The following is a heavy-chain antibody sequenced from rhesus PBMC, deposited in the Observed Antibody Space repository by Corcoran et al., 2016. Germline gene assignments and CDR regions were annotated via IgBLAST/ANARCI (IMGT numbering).Heavy chain of an antibody. J-gene: IGHJ4*01. CDR2: ISGTTS. D-gene: IGHD6-37*01. Sequence: QGQLRESGPGLVKPSETLSLPCGFSGDFGGSTGWWCLIRQPPGKGLEWIGYISGTTSFYNPSLKSRVTLSTVTSNSYLSLKLTSGTVADTAVYYCARVRGNSGGFDYWGQGVLVTVSS. CDR3: ARVRGNSGGFDY. V-gene: IGHV4-65*01. CDR1: GDFGGSTGW.